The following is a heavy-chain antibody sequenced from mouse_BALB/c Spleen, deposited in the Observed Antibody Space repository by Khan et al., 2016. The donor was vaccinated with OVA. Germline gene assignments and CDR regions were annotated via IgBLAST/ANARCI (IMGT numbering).Heavy chain of an antibody. Sequence: EVQLLETGGGLVKPGGSLKLSCAPSGFAFSSYDMSWVSQTPEKRLEWVATISGTGIYTYYPDSVKGRFTISRDNARNPLYLQMSSLRSEDTALYYCARPSYYGNPWFTYWGQGTLVTVSA. V-gene: IGHV5-9*02. CDR2: ISGTGIYT. D-gene: IGHD2-10*01. CDR1: GFAFSSYD. J-gene: IGHJ3*01. CDR3: ARPSYYGNPWFTY.